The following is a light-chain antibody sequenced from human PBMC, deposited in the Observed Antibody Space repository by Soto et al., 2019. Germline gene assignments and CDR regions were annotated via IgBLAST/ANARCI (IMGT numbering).Light chain of an antibody. CDR1: SSNIGSNT. Sequence: QSVLTQPPSASGTPGQRVTISCSGSSSNIGSNTVNWYQQLPGTAPKLLIYSNNQRPSGVPDRFSGSKSGTSASLAISGLQSEDEADYYCAAWDDSLNGPYVVFGRGTKLTVL. V-gene: IGLV1-44*01. CDR3: AAWDDSLNGPYVV. CDR2: SNN. J-gene: IGLJ2*01.